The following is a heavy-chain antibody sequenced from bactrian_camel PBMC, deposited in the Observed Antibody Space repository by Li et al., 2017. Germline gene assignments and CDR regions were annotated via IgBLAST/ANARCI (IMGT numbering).Heavy chain of an antibody. CDR2: INWVGSI. J-gene: IGHJ4*01. CDR3: ATAEVAGYEYNY. Sequence: HVQLVESGGGSVQAGGSLRLSCAVSGFTTSDHCMAWFRQAPGPQREEVAHINWVGSIDYADAVKGRFTISRDNAKNTVYLQMKSLKPEDTAVYYCATAEVAGYEYNYWGQGTQVTVS. V-gene: IGHV3S53*01. CDR1: GFTTSDHC.